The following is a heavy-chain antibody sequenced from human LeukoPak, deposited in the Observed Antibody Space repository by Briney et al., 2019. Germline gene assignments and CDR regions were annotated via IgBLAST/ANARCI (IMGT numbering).Heavy chain of an antibody. V-gene: IGHV3-7*02. J-gene: IGHJ4*02. Sequence: GGSLRLSCAASGYTFSRYWMTWVRQAPGKGLEGVASVNQDGSGKYHVDSVEGRFTISRDNAKNSLYLEMNSLRTEDTAIYYCAKLHCSGVSCYGYYDYWGQGTLVTVSS. CDR2: VNQDGSGK. CDR3: AKLHCSGVSCYGYYDY. CDR1: GYTFSRYW. D-gene: IGHD2-15*01.